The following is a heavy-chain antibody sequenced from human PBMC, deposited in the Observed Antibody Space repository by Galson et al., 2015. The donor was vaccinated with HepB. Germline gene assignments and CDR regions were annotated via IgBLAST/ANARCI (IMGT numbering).Heavy chain of an antibody. CDR1: GFSFSSYA. V-gene: IGHV3-23*01. D-gene: IGHD2-2*01. J-gene: IGHJ4*02. CDR3: AKEAGYCTSSGCYRWPDN. Sequence: SLRLSCAASGFSFSSYAMSWVRQAPGKGLEWVSAISGSGGKTYYTETVKGRFTISRDNSKNTLYLQMNSLRAEDTAVYYCAKEAGYCTSSGCYRWPDNWGQGTLVIVSS. CDR2: ISGSGGKT.